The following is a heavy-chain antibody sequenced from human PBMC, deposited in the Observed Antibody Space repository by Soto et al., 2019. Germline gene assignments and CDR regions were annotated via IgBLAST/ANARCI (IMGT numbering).Heavy chain of an antibody. CDR1: GFSLSTSGVG. Sequence: SGPTLVNPTQTLTLTCTFSGFSLSTSGVGVGWIRQPPGKALEWLALIYWDDDKRYSPSLKSRLTITKDTSKNQVVLTMTNMDPVDTATYYCAHRPRDLTSVSSWQKFDYWGQGTLVTVSS. V-gene: IGHV2-5*02. D-gene: IGHD6-13*01. CDR2: IYWDDDK. J-gene: IGHJ4*02. CDR3: AHRPRDLTSVSSWQKFDY.